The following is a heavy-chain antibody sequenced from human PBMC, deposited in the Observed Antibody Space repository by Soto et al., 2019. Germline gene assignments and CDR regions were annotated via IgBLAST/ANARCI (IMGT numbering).Heavy chain of an antibody. V-gene: IGHV3-30*18. CDR2: ISYDGSNK. CDR3: AKSVLLTQPDYYYYYGMDV. CDR1: GFTFSSYG. J-gene: IGHJ6*02. D-gene: IGHD2-2*01. Sequence: GGSLSLSCAASGFTFSSYGMHWVRQAPGKELEWVAVISYDGSNKYYADSVKGRFTISRDNSKNTLYLQMNSLRAEDTAVYYCAKSVLLTQPDYYYYYGMDVWGQGTTVTVSS.